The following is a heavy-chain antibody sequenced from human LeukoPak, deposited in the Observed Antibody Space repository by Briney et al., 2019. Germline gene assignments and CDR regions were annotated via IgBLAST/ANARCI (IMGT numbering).Heavy chain of an antibody. CDR3: AADPVSLSAFDI. J-gene: IGHJ3*02. V-gene: IGHV1-58*02. CDR2: IVVGSGNT. Sequence: GASVKVSCKASGLTFTSSAMQWVRQARGQRLEWIGWIVVGSGNTNYAQKFQERVTITRDMSTSTAYMELSSLRSEDTAVYYCAADPVSLSAFDIWGQGTMVTVSS. CDR1: GLTFTSSA.